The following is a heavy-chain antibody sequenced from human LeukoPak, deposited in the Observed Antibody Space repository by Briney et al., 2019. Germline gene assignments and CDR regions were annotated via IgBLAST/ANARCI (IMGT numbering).Heavy chain of an antibody. D-gene: IGHD6-13*01. Sequence: HPSETLSLTCAVYGGSFSGYYWSWIRQPPGKGLEWIGEINHSGSTNYNPSLKSRVTISVDTSKNQFSLKLSSVTAADTAVYYCARGRNSSSWSNGDWFDPWGQGTLVTVSS. J-gene: IGHJ5*02. CDR1: GGSFSGYY. CDR2: INHSGST. CDR3: ARGRNSSSWSNGDWFDP. V-gene: IGHV4-34*01.